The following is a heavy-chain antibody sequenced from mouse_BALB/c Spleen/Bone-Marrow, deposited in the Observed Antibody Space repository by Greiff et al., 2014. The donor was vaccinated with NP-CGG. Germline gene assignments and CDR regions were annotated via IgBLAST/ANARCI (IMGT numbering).Heavy chain of an antibody. J-gene: IGHJ4*01. CDR1: GFSLTSDG. V-gene: IGHV2-2*01. CDR2: IWSGGST. CDR3: ARNGHYYAMDF. Sequence: VKLQESGPGLVQPSQSLSITCTVSGFSLTSDGIHWVRQSPRKGLEWLGVIWSGGSTDYNEAFVSRLNISKDNSKSQVSFTMNSLQADDTAIYYCARNGHYYAMDFWGQGTSVTVSS.